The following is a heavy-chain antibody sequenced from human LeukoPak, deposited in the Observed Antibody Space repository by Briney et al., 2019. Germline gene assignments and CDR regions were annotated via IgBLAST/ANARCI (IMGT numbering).Heavy chain of an antibody. D-gene: IGHD3-10*01. CDR3: AKDPLVRGLTYDY. J-gene: IGHJ4*02. Sequence: PGGSLRLSCAASGFTFSSYAMTWVRQAPGKGLEWVSGISGGGGTTDYADSVKGRFTISRDNSKNTLYLQMNSLRAEDTAVYYCAKDPLVRGLTYDYWGQGTLVTVSS. V-gene: IGHV3-23*01. CDR1: GFTFSSYA. CDR2: ISGGGGTT.